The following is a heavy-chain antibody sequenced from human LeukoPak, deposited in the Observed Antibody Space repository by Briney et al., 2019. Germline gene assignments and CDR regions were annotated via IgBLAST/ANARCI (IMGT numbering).Heavy chain of an antibody. D-gene: IGHD2-15*01. J-gene: IGHJ4*02. CDR2: ISAYNGNT. CDR3: ARAQCPHCSGPN. Sequence: ASVKVSCKASGYTFSIYGIIWVRQAPGQGLEWMGWISAYNGNTNYAHKLQGRVTLTTDTSTNTAYMELRGLRSDDTAVYYCARAQCPHCSGPNWGQGTLVTVSS. CDR1: GYTFSIYG. V-gene: IGHV1-18*01.